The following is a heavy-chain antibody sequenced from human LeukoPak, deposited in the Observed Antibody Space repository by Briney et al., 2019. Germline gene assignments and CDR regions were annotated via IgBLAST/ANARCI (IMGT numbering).Heavy chain of an antibody. D-gene: IGHD3-16*02. Sequence: GGSRKLSCAASGFTFSSYDMHWVRQATGKGLEWVSAIGTAGDTYYPGSVKGRFTISRENAKNSLYLQMNSLRAGDTAVYYCARGGGYYDYVWGSYRLDAFDIWGQGTMVTVSS. CDR2: IGTAGDT. CDR1: GFTFSSYD. CDR3: ARGGGYYDYVWGSYRLDAFDI. J-gene: IGHJ3*02. V-gene: IGHV3-13*01.